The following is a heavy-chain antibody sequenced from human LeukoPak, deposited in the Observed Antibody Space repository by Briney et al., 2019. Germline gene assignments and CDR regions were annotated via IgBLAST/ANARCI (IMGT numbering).Heavy chain of an antibody. J-gene: IGHJ6*04. V-gene: IGHV3-23*01. CDR2: LSGSGGST. Sequence: GGSLRLSCAASGFTFSSYGMSWVRQAPGKGLEWVSALSGSGGSTYYAASVKGRFTISRDNSKNTLYLQMNSLRAEDTAVYYCAKDWYYDILTGYINAMDVWGKGPTVTISS. CDR1: GFTFSSYG. D-gene: IGHD3-9*01. CDR3: AKDWYYDILTGYINAMDV.